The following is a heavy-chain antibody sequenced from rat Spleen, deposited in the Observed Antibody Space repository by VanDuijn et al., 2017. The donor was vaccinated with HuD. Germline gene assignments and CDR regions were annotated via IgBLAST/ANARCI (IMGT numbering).Heavy chain of an antibody. CDR3: ARRHYGYTDYFDY. V-gene: IGHV5-25*01. CDR2: ISNTGGST. CDR1: GFTFSDYY. D-gene: IGHD1-9*01. J-gene: IGHJ2*01. Sequence: EVQLVESGGGLVQPGRSLKLSCAASGFTFSDYYMAWVRQAPTNGLEWVASISNTGGSTYYPDSVKGRFTISRDNAKSTLSLQMDSLRSEDTATYYCARRHYGYTDYFDYWGQGVMVTVSS.